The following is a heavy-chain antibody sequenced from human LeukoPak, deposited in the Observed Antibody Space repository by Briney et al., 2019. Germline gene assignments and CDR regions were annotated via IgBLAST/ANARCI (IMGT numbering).Heavy chain of an antibody. CDR1: GFIFSTYW. V-gene: IGHV3-7*01. D-gene: IGHD6-19*01. CDR2: IKQDGGEE. CDR3: ARHDNTGSYCLTY. Sequence: GGSLRLSCAASGFIFSTYWMSWVRQAPGKGLEWVANIKQDGGEEHYVDSVKGRFTISRDNAKNSLYLQMNSLRAEDTAVYYCARHDNTGSYCLTYWGQGTLVTVSS. J-gene: IGHJ4*02.